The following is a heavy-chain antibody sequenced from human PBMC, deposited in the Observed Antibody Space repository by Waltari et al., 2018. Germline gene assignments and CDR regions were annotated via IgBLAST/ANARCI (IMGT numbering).Heavy chain of an antibody. Sequence: VQLVQSGAEVKKPGSSVKVSCQASGGTFSTYTISWVRQAPGQGLEWMGGIIPILDIANYAQKFQGRVTITANKSTTTAYMELSSLRFEDTAVYYCARGTAAFDIWGQGTMVTVSS. J-gene: IGHJ3*02. D-gene: IGHD2-2*01. V-gene: IGHV1-69*10. CDR1: GGTFSTYT. CDR3: ARGTAAFDI. CDR2: IIPILDIA.